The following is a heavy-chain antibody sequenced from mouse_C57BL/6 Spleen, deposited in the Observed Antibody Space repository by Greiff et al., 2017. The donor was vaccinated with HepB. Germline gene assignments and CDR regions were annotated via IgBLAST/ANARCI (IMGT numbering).Heavy chain of an antibody. CDR1: GYTFTSYW. Sequence: QVQLQQPGAELVKPGASVKMSCKASGYTFTSYWITWVKRRPGQGLVWIGDIYPGSGSTNYNEKFKSKATLTVDTSSSTAYMQLSSLTSEDSAVYYGARRGNMVTTDWYFDVWGTGTTVTVSS. CDR2: IYPGSGST. J-gene: IGHJ1*03. D-gene: IGHD2-2*01. V-gene: IGHV1-55*01. CDR3: ARRGNMVTTDWYFDV.